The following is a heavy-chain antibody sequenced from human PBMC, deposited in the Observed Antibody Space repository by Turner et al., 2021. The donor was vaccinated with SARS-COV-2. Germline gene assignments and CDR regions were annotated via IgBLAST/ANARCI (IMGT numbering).Heavy chain of an antibody. D-gene: IGHD6-13*01. V-gene: IGHV3-33*01. Sequence: QVQLVESGGGVVQPGRSLRLSCAASVFTFSSYGMHWVRQARGKGLEWVAIIWYDGSNKYYADSVKGRFTISRDNSKNTLYLQMNSLRAEDTAVYYCAREHPPSSWQTYYFDFWGQGTLVTVSS. CDR1: VFTFSSYG. J-gene: IGHJ4*02. CDR2: IWYDGSNK. CDR3: AREHPPSSWQTYYFDF.